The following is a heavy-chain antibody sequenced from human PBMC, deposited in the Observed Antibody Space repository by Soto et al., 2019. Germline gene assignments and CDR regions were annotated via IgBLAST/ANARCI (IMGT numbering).Heavy chain of an antibody. V-gene: IGHV3-33*01. CDR2: VWYDGGNK. CDR3: VRAAGYSGTDFVYYYGMAV. J-gene: IGHJ6*02. Sequence: QVQLVESGGGVVQPGRSLRLSCAASGFTFSSYGMHWVRQAPGKGLEWVALVWYDGGNKYYADSGKGRFTFSRDNSKNTLYLQMNSLRAVDTAVYYCVRAAGYSGTDFVYYYGMAVWGQRTTVTASS. CDR1: GFTFSSYG. D-gene: IGHD5-12*01.